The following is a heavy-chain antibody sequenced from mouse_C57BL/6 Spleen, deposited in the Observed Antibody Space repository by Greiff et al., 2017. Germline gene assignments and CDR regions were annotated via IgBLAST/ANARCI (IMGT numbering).Heavy chain of an antibody. D-gene: IGHD2-4*01. CDR2: IYPGSGST. Sequence: QVQLQQPGAELVKPGASVKMSCKASGYTFTSYWITWVKQRPGQGLEWIGDIYPGSGSTNYNEKFKSKATLTVDTSSSTAYMQLSSLTSEDSAVYYCARRGGIYYDYGGFAYWGQGTLATVSA. CDR3: ARRGGIYYDYGGFAY. CDR1: GYTFTSYW. V-gene: IGHV1-55*01. J-gene: IGHJ3*01.